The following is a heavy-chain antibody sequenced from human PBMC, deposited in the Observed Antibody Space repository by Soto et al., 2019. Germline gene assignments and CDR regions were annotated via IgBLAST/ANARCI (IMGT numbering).Heavy chain of an antibody. CDR2: ISYDGSNK. J-gene: IGHJ6*02. V-gene: IGHV3-30*18. CDR3: AKEGQVYDILTGYRSYYGMDV. Sequence: QVQLVESGGGVVQPGRSLRLSCAASGFTFSSYGMHWVRQAPGKGLEWVAVISYDGSNKYYADSVKGRFTISRDNSKNTLYLQMNSLRAEDTAVYYCAKEGQVYDILTGYRSYYGMDVWGQGTTVTVSS. CDR1: GFTFSSYG. D-gene: IGHD3-9*01.